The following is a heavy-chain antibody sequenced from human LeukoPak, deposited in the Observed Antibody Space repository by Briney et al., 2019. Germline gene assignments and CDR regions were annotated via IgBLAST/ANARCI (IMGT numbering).Heavy chain of an antibody. J-gene: IGHJ4*02. D-gene: IGHD6-13*01. CDR3: ARGYNHQIAAANDY. CDR2: ISSTSTFT. V-gene: IGHV3-48*01. CDR1: GFTFSSSA. Sequence: GGSLRLSCAASGFTFSSSAMSWVRQAPGKGLEWVAFISSTSTFTYYADSVKGRFTISRDNAKNSLFLQMNSLRVEDTAIYYCARGYNHQIAAANDYWGQGALVTVSS.